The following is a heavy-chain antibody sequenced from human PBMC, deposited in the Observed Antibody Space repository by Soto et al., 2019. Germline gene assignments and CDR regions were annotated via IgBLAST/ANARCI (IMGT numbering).Heavy chain of an antibody. D-gene: IGHD2-8*01. CDR1: GGSFSGYY. CDR2: INHSGST. J-gene: IGHJ5*02. Sequence: QVQLQQWGAGLLKPSETLSLTCAVYGGSFSGYYWSWIRQPPGKGLEWIGEINHSGSTNYNPSLKSRVTIPVDTSKNQFSLKLSPVTAADTAVYYCASALEYYWPTFDPWGQGTLVTVSS. V-gene: IGHV4-34*01. CDR3: ASALEYYWPTFDP.